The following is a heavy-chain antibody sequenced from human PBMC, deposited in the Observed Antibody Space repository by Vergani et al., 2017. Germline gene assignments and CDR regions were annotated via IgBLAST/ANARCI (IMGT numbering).Heavy chain of an antibody. Sequence: EVQLVESGGGLVQPGRSLRLSCAASGFTFYDYAMHWVRQAPGKGLEWVSGISWNSGSIGYADSVKGRFTISRDNAKNSLYLQMNSLRAEDTALYYCAKDIDAIVGATNFDYWGQGTLVTVSS. D-gene: IGHD1-26*01. CDR1: GFTFYDYA. V-gene: IGHV3-9*01. J-gene: IGHJ4*02. CDR3: AKDIDAIVGATNFDY. CDR2: ISWNSGSI.